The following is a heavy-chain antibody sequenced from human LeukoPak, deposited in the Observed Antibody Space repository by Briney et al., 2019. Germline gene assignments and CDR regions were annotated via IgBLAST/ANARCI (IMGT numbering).Heavy chain of an antibody. CDR3: AKYYYDSSGYFPYFDY. Sequence: GGSLRLSCATSGFTVTSNYMSWVRQAPGKGLEWVSAISGSGGSTYYADSVKGRFTIPRDNSKNTLYLQMNSLRAEDTAVYYCAKYYYDSSGYFPYFDYWGQGTLVTVSS. D-gene: IGHD3-22*01. CDR1: GFTVTSNY. J-gene: IGHJ4*02. V-gene: IGHV3-23*01. CDR2: ISGSGGST.